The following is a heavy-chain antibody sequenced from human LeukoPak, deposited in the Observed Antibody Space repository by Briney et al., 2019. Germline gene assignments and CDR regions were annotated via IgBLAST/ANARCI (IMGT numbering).Heavy chain of an antibody. V-gene: IGHV4-39*01. Sequence: SETLSLTCAVSGYSIISSYYWGWIRQPPGKGLEWIGSIYYSGSTYYNPSLKSRVTISVDTSKNQFSLKLSSVTAADTAVYYCARQNSGALYYWGQGTLVTVSS. D-gene: IGHD1-26*01. CDR2: IYYSGST. CDR1: GYSIISSYY. CDR3: ARQNSGALYY. J-gene: IGHJ4*02.